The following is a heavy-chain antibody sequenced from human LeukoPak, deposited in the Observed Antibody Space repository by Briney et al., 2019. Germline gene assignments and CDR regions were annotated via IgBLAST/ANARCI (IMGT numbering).Heavy chain of an antibody. D-gene: IGHD3-22*01. Sequence: ASVKVSCKASGGTFSSYAISWVRQAPGQGLEWMGGIIPIFATANYAQKFQGRVTVTADESTSTAYMELSSLRSEDTAVYYCARGPITTRSHFDYWGQGTLVTVSS. CDR1: GGTFSSYA. V-gene: IGHV1-69*13. CDR2: IIPIFATA. CDR3: ARGPITTRSHFDY. J-gene: IGHJ4*02.